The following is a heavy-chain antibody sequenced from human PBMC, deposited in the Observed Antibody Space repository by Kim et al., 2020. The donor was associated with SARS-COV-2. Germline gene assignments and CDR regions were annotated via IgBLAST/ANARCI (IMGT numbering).Heavy chain of an antibody. CDR3: AKARLGRAVTGWGSELDS. CDR2: ISGSGDTT. Sequence: GGSLRLSCVASGFTMSYGMAWVRRAPGKGLEWVSAISGSGDTTYYADSVKGRFSISRENSKTTKIYLQMNNLRAEDTALYFCAKARLGRAVTGWGSELDSWGQGTLVTVFS. CDR1: GFTMSYG. J-gene: IGHJ4*02. V-gene: IGHV3-23*01. D-gene: IGHD2-21*01.